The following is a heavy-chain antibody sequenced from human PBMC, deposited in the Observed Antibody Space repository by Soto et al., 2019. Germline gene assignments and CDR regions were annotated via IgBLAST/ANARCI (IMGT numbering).Heavy chain of an antibody. V-gene: IGHV3-23*01. J-gene: IGHJ4*02. CDR1: GFTFSSYA. D-gene: IGHD2-21*02. CDR3: AKDLTAYCGGDCYSDY. Sequence: GGSLRLSCAASGFTFSSYAMSWVRQAPGKGLEWVSAISGSGGSTYYAGSVKGRFTISRDNSKNTLYLQMNSLRAEDTAVYYCAKDLTAYCGGDCYSDYWGQGTLVTVSS. CDR2: ISGSGGST.